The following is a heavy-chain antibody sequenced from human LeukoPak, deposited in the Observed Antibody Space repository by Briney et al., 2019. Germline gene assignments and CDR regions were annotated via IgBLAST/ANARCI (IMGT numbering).Heavy chain of an antibody. Sequence: SETLSLTCTVSGGPISSYYWRWIRQPPGKGLEWIGEINHSGSTNYNPSLKSRVTISVDTSKNQFSLKLSSVTAADTAVYYCARVPIATYGMDVWGQGTTVTVSS. J-gene: IGHJ6*02. CDR3: ARVPIATYGMDV. CDR1: GGPISSYY. CDR2: INHSGST. V-gene: IGHV4-34*01. D-gene: IGHD6-13*01.